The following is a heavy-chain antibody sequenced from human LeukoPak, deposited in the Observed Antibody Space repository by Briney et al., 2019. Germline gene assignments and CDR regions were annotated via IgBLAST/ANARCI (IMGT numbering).Heavy chain of an antibody. Sequence: GGSLRLSCAASGFTFSSYSMNWVRQAPGKGLEWVANIKQDGSEKYYVDSVKGRFTISRDNAKNSLYLQMNSLRAEDTAVYYCARGFWFDPWGQGTLVTVSS. CDR2: IKQDGSEK. CDR3: ARGFWFDP. V-gene: IGHV3-7*01. J-gene: IGHJ5*02. CDR1: GFTFSSYS.